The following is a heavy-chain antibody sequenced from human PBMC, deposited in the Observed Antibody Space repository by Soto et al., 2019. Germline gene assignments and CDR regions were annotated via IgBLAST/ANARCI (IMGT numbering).Heavy chain of an antibody. D-gene: IGHD6-13*01. CDR2: ISSSSSYI. Sequence: GGSLRLSSSASAFTLSSYSMNWVRQAPGKGLEWVSSISSSSSYIYYADSVKGRFTISRDNAKNSLYLQMNSLRAEDTAVYYCARDSGSSPLYRFDYWGQGTLVTVSS. CDR1: AFTLSSYS. CDR3: ARDSGSSPLYRFDY. V-gene: IGHV3-21*01. J-gene: IGHJ4*02.